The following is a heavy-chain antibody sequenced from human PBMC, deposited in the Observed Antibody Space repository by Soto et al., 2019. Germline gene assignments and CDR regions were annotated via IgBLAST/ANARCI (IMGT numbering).Heavy chain of an antibody. CDR3: AKTSSSGYYPFDY. CDR2: ISGSGGST. J-gene: IGHJ4*02. CDR1: GFTFSSYA. D-gene: IGHD3-22*01. Sequence: GLSCAASGFTFSSYAMSWVRQAPGKGLEWVSAISGSGGSTYYADSVKGRFTISRDNSKNTLYLQMNSLRAEDTAVYYCAKTSSSGYYPFDYWGQGTLVTVSS. V-gene: IGHV3-23*01.